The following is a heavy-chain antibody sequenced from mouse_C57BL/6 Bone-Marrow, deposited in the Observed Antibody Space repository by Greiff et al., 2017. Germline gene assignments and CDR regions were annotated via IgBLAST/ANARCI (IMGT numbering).Heavy chain of an antibody. Sequence: VQLQQSGAELVRPGASVKLSCTASGFNINDDYLHWVKQRPEQGLEWIGWIDPENGDTEYASKFQGKSTITADTSSNTAYLQLSSLTSEDTAVYYCTNPYGDLNWGQGTSVTVSS. J-gene: IGHJ4*01. V-gene: IGHV14-4*01. CDR3: TNPYGDLN. CDR2: IDPENGDT. D-gene: IGHD1-1*01. CDR1: GFNINDDY.